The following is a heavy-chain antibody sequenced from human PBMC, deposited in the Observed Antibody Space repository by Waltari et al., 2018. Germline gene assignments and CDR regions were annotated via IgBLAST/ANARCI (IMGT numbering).Heavy chain of an antibody. CDR1: GGSISRGSYY. CDR3: ARVPSGDLVDS. CDR2: IYTSGNT. J-gene: IGHJ4*02. Sequence: QVQLQESGPGLVKPSETLSLACRVPGGSISRGSYYWSWVRQPAGKGLEWIGYIYTSGNTNYNPSLMGRVTISVDTSKNQFSLKLSSVTAADTAVYYCARVPSGDLVDSWGQGTLVTVSS. V-gene: IGHV4-61*09. D-gene: IGHD3-10*01.